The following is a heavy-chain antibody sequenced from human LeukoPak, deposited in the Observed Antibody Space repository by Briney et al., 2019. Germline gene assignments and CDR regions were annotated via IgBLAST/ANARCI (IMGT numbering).Heavy chain of an antibody. Sequence: SVKVSCKASGGTFSSYAISWVRQAPGQGLEWMGGIIPIFGTANYAQKFQGRVTITADESTSTAYMELSSLRSEDTAVYYCATDGGSSSSWGPNYWGQGTLVTVSS. CDR2: IIPIFGTA. V-gene: IGHV1-69*13. CDR3: ATDGGSSSSWGPNY. D-gene: IGHD6-13*01. CDR1: GGTFSSYA. J-gene: IGHJ4*02.